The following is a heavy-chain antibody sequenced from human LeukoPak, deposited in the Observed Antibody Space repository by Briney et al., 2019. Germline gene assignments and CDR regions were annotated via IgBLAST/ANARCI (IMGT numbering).Heavy chain of an antibody. D-gene: IGHD5-18*01. J-gene: IGHJ4*02. CDR2: IYHSGST. V-gene: IGHV4-30-2*01. CDR3: ASGGYSYGFDY. Sequence: PSQTLSLTCAVSGGSISSGGYSWNWIRQPPGKGLEWIGYIYHSGSTYYNPSLKSRVTISVDRSNNQSSLKLSSVTAADTAVYYCASGGYSYGFDYWGQGTLVTVSS. CDR1: GGSISSGGYS.